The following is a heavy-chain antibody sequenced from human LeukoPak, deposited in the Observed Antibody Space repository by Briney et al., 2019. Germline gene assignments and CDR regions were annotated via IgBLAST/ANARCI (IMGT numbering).Heavy chain of an antibody. CDR1: GGSFSGYY. D-gene: IGHD5-18*01. V-gene: IGHV4-34*01. CDR2: LNHSGST. Sequence: PSETLSLTCAVYGGSFSGYYWSWIRQPPGKGLEWIGELNHSGSTNYNPSLKSRVTISVDTSKNQFSLKLSSVTAADTAVYYCARGPLDTAVATYYFAYSAQGTLVTVSS. CDR3: ARGPLDTAVATYYFAY. J-gene: IGHJ4*02.